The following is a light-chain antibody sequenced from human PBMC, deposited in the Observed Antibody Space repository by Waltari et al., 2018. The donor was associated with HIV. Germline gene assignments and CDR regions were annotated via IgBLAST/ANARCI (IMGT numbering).Light chain of an antibody. Sequence: QSAFTQPASVSRSPGHSITTPPPGTSSHVGASYYLSWYQQHPGKAPKLMIYDVTKRPSGVSNRFSGSKSANTASLTISGLQAEDEADYYCCSYAGSSTYVFGSGTKVTVL. CDR2: DVT. CDR1: SSHVGASYY. CDR3: CSYAGSSTYV. V-gene: IGLV2-23*02. J-gene: IGLJ1*01.